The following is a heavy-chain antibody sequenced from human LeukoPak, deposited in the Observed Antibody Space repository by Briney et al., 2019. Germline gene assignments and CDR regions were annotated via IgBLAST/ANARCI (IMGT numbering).Heavy chain of an antibody. Sequence: PGGSLRLSCAASGFTFTDYYMTWIRQAPGKGLEWLSYISSSGATIYYADSVKGRFTISRDNARNSLYLQMNSLRAEDTAVYYCARMYYYDSSGYYYYFDYWGQGTLVTVSS. D-gene: IGHD3-22*01. V-gene: IGHV3-11*04. CDR2: ISSSGATI. J-gene: IGHJ4*02. CDR1: GFTFTDYY. CDR3: ARMYYYDSSGYYYYFDY.